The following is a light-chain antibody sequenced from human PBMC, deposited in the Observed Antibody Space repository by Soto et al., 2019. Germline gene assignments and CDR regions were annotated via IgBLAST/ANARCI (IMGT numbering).Light chain of an antibody. V-gene: IGKV1-5*03. J-gene: IGKJ4*01. CDR1: QNIDAW. CDR2: KAS. CDR3: QRYNTYPLT. Sequence: IQMTQSPSTLSASAGDRVTITCRASQNIDAWLAWYQQKPGKAPKVLIYKASSLESGVLSRFSGSGSGTEFTLTISSLQPDDSATYYCQRYNTYPLTFGGGTKVDIK.